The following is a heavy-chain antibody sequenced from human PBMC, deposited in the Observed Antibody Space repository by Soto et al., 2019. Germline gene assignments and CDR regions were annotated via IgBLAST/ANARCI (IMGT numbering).Heavy chain of an antibody. CDR2: LSGSDGTT. V-gene: IGHV3-23*01. CDR3: TRHPLDY. CDR1: GFTFSSYA. J-gene: IGHJ4*02. Sequence: PGGSLRLSCAASGFTFSSYAMSWVRQTPGKGLEWVSTLSGSDGTTYYATAYAASVKGRFTISRDDSKNTAYLQMNSLKTEDTAVYYCTRHPLDYWGQGTLVTVSS.